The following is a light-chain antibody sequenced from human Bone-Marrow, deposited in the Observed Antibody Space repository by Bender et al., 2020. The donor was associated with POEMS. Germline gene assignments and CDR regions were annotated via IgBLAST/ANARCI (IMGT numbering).Light chain of an antibody. J-gene: IGLJ2*01. V-gene: IGLV2-14*01. CDR3: SSYFGPTSTVL. CDR1: SSDVGGYDY. CDR2: AVT. Sequence: QSALTQPASLSGSPGQSITISCTGTSSDVGGYDYVSWYQQYPGEAPKLIIYAVTNRPSGISDRFSGSRSGNTASLTISGLQAEDEADYYCSSYFGPTSTVLFGGGTKLTVL.